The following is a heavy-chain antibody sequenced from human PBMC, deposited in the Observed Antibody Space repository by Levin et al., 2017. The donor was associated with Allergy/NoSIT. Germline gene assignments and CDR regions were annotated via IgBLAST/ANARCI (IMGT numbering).Heavy chain of an antibody. J-gene: IGHJ6*02. CDR1: GFTFSSYA. CDR3: AKDEDSSGWLWEKHYYYYYGMDV. D-gene: IGHD6-19*01. CDR2: ISGSGGST. V-gene: IGHV3-23*01. Sequence: PGGSLRLSCAASGFTFSSYAMSWVRQAPGKGLEWVSAISGSGGSTYYADSVKGRFTISRDNSKNTLYLQMNSLRAEDTAVYYCAKDEDSSGWLWEKHYYYYYGMDVWGQGTTVTVSS.